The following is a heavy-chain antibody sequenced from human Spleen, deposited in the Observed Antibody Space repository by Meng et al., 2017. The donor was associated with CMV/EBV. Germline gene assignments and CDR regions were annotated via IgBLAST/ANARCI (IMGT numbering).Heavy chain of an antibody. J-gene: IGHJ4*02. CDR2: IIPVFGTT. V-gene: IGHV1-69*05. CDR3: ASYSYHFLGYCTPSNCQGSVQFDY. Sequence: ISWVRQAPGQGLEWVGGIIPVFGTTRYAQKFQDRLTITTDESTSTAYMELSSLRSEDTALYYCASYSYHFLGYCTPSNCQGSVQFDYWGQGTLVTVS. D-gene: IGHD2-8*01.